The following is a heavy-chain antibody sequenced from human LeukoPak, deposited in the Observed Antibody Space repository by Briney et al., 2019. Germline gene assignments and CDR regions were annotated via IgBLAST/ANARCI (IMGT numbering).Heavy chain of an antibody. CDR3: ARDRYSSGWADAFDI. D-gene: IGHD6-19*01. CDR1: GFTVSSNY. CDR2: AYSGDST. Sequence: GGSLRLSCAAAGFTVSSNYMSWARQAPGKGLEWVSVAYSGDSTYYADSVKGRFTLSRDNSKNTLYLQMNSLRADDTAVYYCARDRYSSGWADAFDIWGQGTMVTVSS. V-gene: IGHV3-66*01. J-gene: IGHJ3*02.